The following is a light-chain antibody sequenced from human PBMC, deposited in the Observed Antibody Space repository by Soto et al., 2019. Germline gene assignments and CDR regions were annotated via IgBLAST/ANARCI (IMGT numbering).Light chain of an antibody. J-gene: IGKJ3*01. CDR2: ATA. CDR1: QDISSY. Sequence: DIQLTQSPSFLSAFVGDSVTITCRASQDISSYVAWYQQQPEKAPKLLIYATARLQSGVPSRLSGSGSGTEFTLTISGLQPEDFATYYCQQVQSFPFSFGPGTKVDVK. CDR3: QQVQSFPFS. V-gene: IGKV1-9*01.